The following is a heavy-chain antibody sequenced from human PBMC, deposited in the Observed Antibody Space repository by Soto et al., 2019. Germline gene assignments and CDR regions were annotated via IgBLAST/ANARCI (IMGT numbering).Heavy chain of an antibody. CDR2: INPNSGGT. CDR3: ARMEQNCSSTSCYDAFDI. V-gene: IGHV1-2*04. J-gene: IGHJ3*02. D-gene: IGHD2-2*01. CDR1: GYTFTGYY. Sequence: ASVKVSCKASGYTFTGYYMHWVRQAPGQGLEWMGWINPNSGGTNYAQKFQGWVTMTRDTSISTAYMELSRLRSDDTAVYYCARMEQNCSSTSCYDAFDIWGQGTMVTVSS.